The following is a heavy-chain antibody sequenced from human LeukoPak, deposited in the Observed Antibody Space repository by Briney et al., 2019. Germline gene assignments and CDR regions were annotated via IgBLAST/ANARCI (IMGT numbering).Heavy chain of an antibody. CDR2: INHSGST. D-gene: IGHD2-2*01. Sequence: SETLSLTCAVYGGSFSDFYWSWIRQPPGKGLEWIGEINHSGSTNYNPFLKSRVTISVDTSKNQFSLKLSSVTAADTAVYYCARSRGITRMVWFDPWGQGTLVTVSS. CDR3: ARSRGITRMVWFDP. V-gene: IGHV4-34*01. J-gene: IGHJ5*02. CDR1: GGSFSDFY.